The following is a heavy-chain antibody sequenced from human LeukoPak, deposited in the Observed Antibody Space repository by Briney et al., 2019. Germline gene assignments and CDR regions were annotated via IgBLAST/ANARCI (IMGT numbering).Heavy chain of an antibody. CDR2: INHSGGT. J-gene: IGHJ6*03. D-gene: IGHD6-6*01. V-gene: IGHV4-34*01. Sequence: PSETLSLTCAVYGGSFSGYYWSWIRQPPGKGLEWIGEINHSGGTNYSPSLKSRVTISVDTSKNQFSLKLSSVTATDTAIYYCARHAYSSSSVYYYYYMDVWGKGTTVTVSS. CDR3: ARHAYSSSSVYYYYYMDV. CDR1: GGSFSGYY.